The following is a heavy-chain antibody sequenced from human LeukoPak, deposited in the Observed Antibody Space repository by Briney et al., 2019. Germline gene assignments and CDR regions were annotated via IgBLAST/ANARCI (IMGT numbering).Heavy chain of an antibody. CDR3: ARAIAAAGTFDNWFDP. CDR1: GFTFDDYG. Sequence: PGGSLRLSCAASGFTFDDYGMSWVRHAPGKGLEWVSGINWNGGSTGYADSVKGRFTISRDNAKNSLYLQMNSLRAEDTALYYCARAIAAAGTFDNWFDPWGQGTLVTVPS. CDR2: INWNGGST. D-gene: IGHD6-13*01. J-gene: IGHJ5*02. V-gene: IGHV3-20*04.